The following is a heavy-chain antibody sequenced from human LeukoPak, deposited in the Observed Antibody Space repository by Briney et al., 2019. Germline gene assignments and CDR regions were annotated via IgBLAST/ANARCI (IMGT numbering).Heavy chain of an antibody. J-gene: IGHJ4*02. CDR2: ISSSSSYI. D-gene: IGHD3-22*01. Sequence: PGGSLRLSCATSGFTFSSYSMNWVRQAPGKGLEWVSCISSSSSYIYHTDSVKGRFTISRDNAKNSLTLQMNSLRAEDTAVYYCARDLKYYDSSGFDYWGQGTLVTVSS. CDR3: ARDLKYYDSSGFDY. V-gene: IGHV3-21*01. CDR1: GFTFSSYS.